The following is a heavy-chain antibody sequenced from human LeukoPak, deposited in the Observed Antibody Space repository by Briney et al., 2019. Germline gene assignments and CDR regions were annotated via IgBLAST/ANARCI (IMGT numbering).Heavy chain of an antibody. D-gene: IGHD2-21*02. CDR1: GFTFSSYA. CDR3: ARGNRGAYCGGDCYHFDY. CDR2: ISYDGSNK. Sequence: GGSLRLSCAASGFTFSSYAMHWVRQAPGKGLEWVAVISYDGSNKYYADSVKGRFTISRDNSKNTLYLQMNSLRAEDTAVYYCARGNRGAYCGGDCYHFDYWGQGTLVTVSS. J-gene: IGHJ4*02. V-gene: IGHV3-30-3*01.